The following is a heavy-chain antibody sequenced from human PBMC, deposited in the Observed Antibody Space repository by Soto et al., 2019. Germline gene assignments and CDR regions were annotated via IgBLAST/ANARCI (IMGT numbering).Heavy chain of an antibody. CDR2: ISYDGTDE. Sequence: QVQLVESGGGVVQPGRSLRLSCAASGFSFSSYGMHWVRQAPGKGLEWVAMISYDGTDEYYADSETGRFTISRDNSKSAGYLQINSLRAEDTASYYCANHECDSNDHLDYWGQGTLVTVSS. CDR1: GFSFSSYG. V-gene: IGHV3-30*18. CDR3: ANHECDSNDHLDY. D-gene: IGHD1-1*01. J-gene: IGHJ4*02.